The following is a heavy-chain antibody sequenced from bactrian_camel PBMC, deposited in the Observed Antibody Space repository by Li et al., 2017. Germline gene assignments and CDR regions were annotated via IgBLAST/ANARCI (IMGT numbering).Heavy chain of an antibody. CDR2: IDADGTT. Sequence: HVQLVESGGGSVQSGGSMTLSCLVSDYIVTNYSMGWFRQEVGKQREGVAAIDADGTTTYADSVKGRFTISQDDARNMLYLQMNNLKPEDTAEYYCANNDGRVLLVTACLGQGTQVTVS. CDR1: DYIVTNYS. V-gene: IGHV3S53*01. J-gene: IGHJ4*01. D-gene: IGHD3*01.